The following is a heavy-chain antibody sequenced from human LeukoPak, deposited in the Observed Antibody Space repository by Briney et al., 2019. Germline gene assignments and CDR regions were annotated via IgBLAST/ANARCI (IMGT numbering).Heavy chain of an antibody. Sequence: GRCLRLSCVASGFTFSTYSINSIRQAPGKGLEWISYITSDSSAMTYADSVKGRFTISRDNAKNSLYLHMNSLSDEDTAMYFCVRDLLWAFDIWGQGKMVTVSS. CDR2: ITSDSSAM. V-gene: IGHV3-48*02. CDR3: VRDLLWAFDI. J-gene: IGHJ3*02. D-gene: IGHD2-21*01. CDR1: GFTFSTYS.